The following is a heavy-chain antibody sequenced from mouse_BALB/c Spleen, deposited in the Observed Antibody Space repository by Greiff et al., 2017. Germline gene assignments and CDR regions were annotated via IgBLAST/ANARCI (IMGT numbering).Heavy chain of an antibody. CDR3: AIYYYGSRRFAY. CDR2: ISSGGGST. J-gene: IGHJ3*01. CDR1: GFAFSSYD. V-gene: IGHV5-12-1*01. D-gene: IGHD1-1*01. Sequence: EVKVVESGGGLVKPGGSLKLSCAASGFAFSSYDMSWVRQTPEKRLEWVAYISSGGGSTYYPDTVKGRFTISRDNAKNTLYLQMSSLKSEDTAMYYCAIYYYGSRRFAYWGQGTLVTVSA.